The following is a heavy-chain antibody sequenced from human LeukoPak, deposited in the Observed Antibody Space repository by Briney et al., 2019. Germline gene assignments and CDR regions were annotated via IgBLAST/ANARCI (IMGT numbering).Heavy chain of an antibody. V-gene: IGHV3-21*01. CDR1: GFTFSSYS. Sequence: PGGSLRLSCAASGFTFSSYSMNWVRQAPGKGLEWVSSISSSSSYIYYADSVRGRFTISRDNAKNSLYLQMNSLRAEDTAVYYCARVLLWFGELLYPSYYYYGMDVWGQGTTVTVSS. D-gene: IGHD3-10*01. CDR3: ARVLLWFGELLYPSYYYYGMDV. J-gene: IGHJ6*02. CDR2: ISSSSSYI.